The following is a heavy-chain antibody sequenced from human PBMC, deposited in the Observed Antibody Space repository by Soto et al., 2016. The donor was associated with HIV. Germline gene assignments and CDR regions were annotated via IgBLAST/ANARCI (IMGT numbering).Heavy chain of an antibody. CDR2: ISNSGGNT. CDR1: GFTFSSYA. D-gene: IGHD1-26*01. V-gene: IGHV3-23*04. Sequence: EVQLVESGGGLVQPGGSLRLSCAASGFTFSSYAMSWVRQAPGKGLEWVSTISNSGGNTYYADSVKGRFTISRDNSKNTLYLQMNSLRAEDTAIYYCPKMTRATMHIDYWGQGTLVTVSS. CDR3: PKMTRATMHIDY. J-gene: IGHJ4*02.